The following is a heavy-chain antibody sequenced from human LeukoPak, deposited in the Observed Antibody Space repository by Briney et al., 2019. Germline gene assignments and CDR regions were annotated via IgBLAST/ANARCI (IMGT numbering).Heavy chain of an antibody. CDR1: GFTFDDYA. V-gene: IGHV3-9*01. CDR3: AKDIEGFGEDWAKAFDI. J-gene: IGHJ3*02. Sequence: GRSLRLSCAASGFTFDDYAMHWVRQAPGKGLEWVSGISWNSGSIGYADSVKGRFTISRDNAKNSLYLQMNSLRAEDTALYYCAKDIEGFGEDWAKAFDIWGQGTMVTVSS. D-gene: IGHD3-10*01. CDR2: ISWNSGSI.